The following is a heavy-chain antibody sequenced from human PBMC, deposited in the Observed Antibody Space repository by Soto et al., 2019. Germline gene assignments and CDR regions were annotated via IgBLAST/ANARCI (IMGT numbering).Heavy chain of an antibody. D-gene: IGHD5-12*01. Sequence: QVQLQQWGAGLLKPSETLSLTCAVYGGSFSGDYWSWIRQPPGKGLEWIGEITHSGSTNYKPSLKSRVTISVDPSKNLFSLKMSSVTAADTAVYYCARGRYSGYDFWVYYFDYWVLGTLVTVSS. J-gene: IGHJ4*02. CDR2: ITHSGST. V-gene: IGHV4-34*01. CDR1: GGSFSGDY. CDR3: ARGRYSGYDFWVYYFDY.